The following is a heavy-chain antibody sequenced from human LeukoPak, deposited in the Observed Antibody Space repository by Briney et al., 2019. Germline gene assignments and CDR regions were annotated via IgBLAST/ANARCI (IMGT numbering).Heavy chain of an antibody. CDR3: ARSQHEPTYYYDSGIRGPLYYFDY. J-gene: IGHJ4*02. CDR2: INPNSGGT. Sequence: GASVKVSCKASGYTFIAYYMHWVRQAPGQGLEWMGWINPNSGGTNYAQKFQGRVAMTRDTSISTAYMELSRLRSDDTAVYYCARSQHEPTYYYDSGIRGPLYYFDYWGQGTLVTVSS. CDR1: GYTFIAYY. V-gene: IGHV1-2*02. D-gene: IGHD3-22*01.